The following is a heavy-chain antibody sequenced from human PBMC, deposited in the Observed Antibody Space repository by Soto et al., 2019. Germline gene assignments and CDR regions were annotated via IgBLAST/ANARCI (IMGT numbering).Heavy chain of an antibody. CDR1: GGSFSGYY. CDR2: INHSGST. CDR3: ARGGYYYDSSGYYFA. Sequence: TETLSLTCAVYGGSFSGYYWSWIRQPPGKGLEWIGEINHSGSTNYNPSLKSRVTISVDTSKNQFSLKLSSVTAADTAVYYCARGGYYYDSSGYYFAWGQGTLVTVSS. D-gene: IGHD3-22*01. V-gene: IGHV4-34*01. J-gene: IGHJ5*02.